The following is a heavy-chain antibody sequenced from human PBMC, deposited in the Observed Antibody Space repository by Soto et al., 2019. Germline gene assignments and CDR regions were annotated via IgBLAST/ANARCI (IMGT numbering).Heavy chain of an antibody. CDR2: INSDGSST. Sequence: EVQLVESGGGLVQPGGSLRLSCAASGFTFSSYWMHWVRQAPGKGLVWVSRINSDGSSTSYADSVKGRFTISRDNAKNTLYLQKNSLRAEDTAVYYCARERYFDWLLSTSDYYYGMDVWGQGTTVTVSS. CDR1: GFTFSSYW. V-gene: IGHV3-74*01. CDR3: ARERYFDWLLSTSDYYYGMDV. J-gene: IGHJ6*02. D-gene: IGHD3-9*01.